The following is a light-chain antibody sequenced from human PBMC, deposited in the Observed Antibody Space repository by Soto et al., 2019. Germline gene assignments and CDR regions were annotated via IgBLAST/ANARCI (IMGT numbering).Light chain of an antibody. CDR3: QQSYSTLFA. CDR2: AAS. V-gene: IGKV1-39*01. Sequence: DIQMTQSPSSLSASVGDRVTITCRASQSISSCLHWYQQKPGKVPKLLIYAASSLQSGVPSSFSGSASWTDFTLPISDLQPEDCEAYYCQQSYSTLFAFHPAPKVDIK. J-gene: IGKJ3*01. CDR1: QSISSC.